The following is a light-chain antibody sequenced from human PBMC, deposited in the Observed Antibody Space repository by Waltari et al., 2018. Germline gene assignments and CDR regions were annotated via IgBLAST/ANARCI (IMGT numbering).Light chain of an antibody. CDR3: CSYAGSLTFYV. CDR1: SNDVGGYKY. V-gene: IGLV2-8*01. CDR2: EVS. Sequence: QSALTQPPSASGSPGQSVTISCTGTSNDVGGYKYVSWYQHHPGKVPKLIIYEVSKRPSGVPERFSGSKSGNTASLTVSGLQADDEAEYYCCSYAGSLTFYVFGTGTKVTVL. J-gene: IGLJ1*01.